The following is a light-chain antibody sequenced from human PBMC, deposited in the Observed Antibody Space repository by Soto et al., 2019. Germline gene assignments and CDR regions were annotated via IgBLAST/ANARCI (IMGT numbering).Light chain of an antibody. CDR2: GSS. V-gene: IGKV1-27*01. J-gene: IGKJ1*01. CDR1: QGIDNY. Sequence: DIQMTQSPSSLSASVGDRVTITCRASQGIDNYLAWYQQKPGKVPQLLIYGSSTLQSGVPARFSGSGSGTDFILTISSLQPEDFATYYCQQSYSTPPTFGQGTKVDIK. CDR3: QQSYSTPPT.